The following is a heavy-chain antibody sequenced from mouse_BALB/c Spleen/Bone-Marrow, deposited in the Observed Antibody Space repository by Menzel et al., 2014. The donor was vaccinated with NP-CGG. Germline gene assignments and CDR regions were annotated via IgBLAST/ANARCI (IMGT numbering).Heavy chain of an antibody. D-gene: IGHD2-2*01. CDR2: ISTYSGNT. Sequence: VKLQESGPELVRPGVSVKISCKGSGYTFTDYAMHWVKQSHAKSLEWIGVISTYSGNTNYNQKFKGKATVTVDKSSSTAYMELARLTSEDSAIYYCARSGYGYDWFAYWGQGTLVTVSA. J-gene: IGHJ3*01. CDR3: ARSGYGYDWFAY. CDR1: GYTFTDYA. V-gene: IGHV1-67*01.